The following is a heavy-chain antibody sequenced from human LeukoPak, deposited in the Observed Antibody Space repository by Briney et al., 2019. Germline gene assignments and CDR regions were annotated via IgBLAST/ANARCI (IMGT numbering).Heavy chain of an antibody. J-gene: IGHJ4*02. CDR1: GFIFSGFG. V-gene: IGHV3-33*03. CDR2: IMFDGSNK. Sequence: PGRSLRLSCAASGFIFSGFGIHWVRQAPGEGLEWVTLIMFDGSNKYYADSVKGRFTISRDNAKNTLYLQMNSLRAEDTAVYYCASFIVGATTVGGYWGQGTLVTVSS. D-gene: IGHD1-26*01. CDR3: ASFIVGATTVGGY.